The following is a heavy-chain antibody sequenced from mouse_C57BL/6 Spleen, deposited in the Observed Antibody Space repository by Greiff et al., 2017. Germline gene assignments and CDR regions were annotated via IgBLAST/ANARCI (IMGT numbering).Heavy chain of an antibody. J-gene: IGHJ4*01. D-gene: IGHD3-2*02. V-gene: IGHV1-82*01. CDR2: IYPGDGDT. CDR3: ARGRLLAYAMDD. CDR1: GYAFSSSW. Sequence: QVQLQQSGPELVKPGASVKISCKASGYAFSSSWMNWVKQRPGKGFEWIGRIYPGDGDTNDNGKFKGKGTLTADKSSSPAYMQLSSLTSKDSAVYVCARGRLLAYAMDDWGQGTSVTVSS.